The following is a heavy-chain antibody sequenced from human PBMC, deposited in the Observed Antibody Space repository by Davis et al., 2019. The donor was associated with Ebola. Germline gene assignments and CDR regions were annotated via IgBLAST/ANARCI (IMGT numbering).Heavy chain of an antibody. CDR2: INPNSGGT. CDR3: ARAGAYRALGSSWYPYYYGMDV. D-gene: IGHD6-13*01. Sequence: ASVKVSCKASGYTFTGYYMHWVRQAPGQGLEWMGWINPNSGGTNYAQKFQGRVTMTRDTSISTAYMELSRLRSDDTAVYYCARAGAYRALGSSWYPYYYGMDVWGQGTTVTVSS. CDR1: GYTFTGYY. V-gene: IGHV1-2*02. J-gene: IGHJ6*02.